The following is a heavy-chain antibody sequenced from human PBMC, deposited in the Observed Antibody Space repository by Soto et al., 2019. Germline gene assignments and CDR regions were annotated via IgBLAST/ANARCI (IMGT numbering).Heavy chain of an antibody. V-gene: IGHV4-31*03. CDR1: GGSISSGGYY. CDR3: ARDYITMVRVVISHAYYYYGMDV. J-gene: IGHJ6*02. D-gene: IGHD3-10*01. CDR2: IYYSGST. Sequence: QVQLQESGPGLVKPSQTLSLTCTVSGGSISSGGYYWSWIRQHPGKGLEWIGYIYYSGSTYYNPSLKSRVTISVDTSKNQFSLKLSSVTAADTAVYYCARDYITMVRVVISHAYYYYGMDVWGQGTTVTVSS.